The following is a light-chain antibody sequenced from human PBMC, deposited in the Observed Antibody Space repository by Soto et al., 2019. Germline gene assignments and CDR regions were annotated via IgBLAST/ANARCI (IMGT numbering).Light chain of an antibody. CDR2: GAS. CDR3: QQYESYSWT. Sequence: DIQMTQSPSTLSASVGDRVTINCRASQSISSWLAWYQQKPGKAPKLLIYGASSLERGVPSRFSGSGSGTEFTLTISSLQPDDSATYYCQQYESYSWTFGQGTKVDIK. J-gene: IGKJ1*01. CDR1: QSISSW. V-gene: IGKV1-5*01.